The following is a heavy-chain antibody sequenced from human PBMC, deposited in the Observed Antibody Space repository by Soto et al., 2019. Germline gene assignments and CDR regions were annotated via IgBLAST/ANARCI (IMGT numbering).Heavy chain of an antibody. CDR1: GGSISSGLYS. CDR3: ARGSDGVWNWFDP. CDR2: IYNSGNT. V-gene: IGHV4-30-2*01. D-gene: IGHD2-21*02. Sequence: PSETLSLTCAVSGGSISSGLYSWSWIRQPPGQGLEWIGYIYNSGNTYYNPSLMSRVTIPVDRSQNHFSLKLTSVTAADTAVYYCARGSDGVWNWFDPWGQGTQVTVSS. J-gene: IGHJ5*02.